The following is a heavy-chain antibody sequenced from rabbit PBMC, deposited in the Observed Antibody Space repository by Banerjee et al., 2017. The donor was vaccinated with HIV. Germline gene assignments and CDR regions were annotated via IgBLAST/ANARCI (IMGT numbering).Heavy chain of an antibody. CDR3: ARDLHSNPYSL. V-gene: IGHV1S40*01. Sequence: QSLEESGGDLVKPGASLTLTCTASGFSFSSNYWISWVRQAPGKGLEWIACIYTGSGSTYYASWAKGRFTISKTSSTTVTLQMTSLTAADTATYFCARDLHSNPYSLWGQGTLVTVS. D-gene: IGHD3-3*01. CDR1: GFSFSSNYW. J-gene: IGHJ3*01. CDR2: IYTGSGST.